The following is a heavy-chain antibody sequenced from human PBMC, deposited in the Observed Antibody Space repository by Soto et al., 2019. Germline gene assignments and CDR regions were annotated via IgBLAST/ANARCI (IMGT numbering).Heavy chain of an antibody. CDR2: INPSGGST. J-gene: IGHJ6*02. CDR1: GYTYTSYF. CDR3: ATIYDILTGPPILGMDV. Sequence: VASVKGSCKASGYTYTSYFMHWLRQAPGQGLEWMGIINPSGGSTSYAQKFQGRVTMTRDTSTSTVYMELSSLRSEDTAVYYCATIYDILTGPPILGMDVWGQGTTGTVSS. V-gene: IGHV1-46*01. D-gene: IGHD3-9*01.